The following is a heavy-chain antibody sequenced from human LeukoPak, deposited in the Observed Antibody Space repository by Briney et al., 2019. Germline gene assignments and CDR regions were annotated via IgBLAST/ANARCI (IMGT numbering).Heavy chain of an antibody. CDR2: ISGSGGST. J-gene: IGHJ4*02. V-gene: IGHV3-23*01. D-gene: IGHD2-2*02. CDR1: GFTFSSYA. CDR3: AKDHEYQLLYPYYFDY. Sequence: GGSLRLSCAASGFTFSSYAMSWVRQAPGKGLEWVSAISGSGGSTYYADSVKGRFTISRDNSKNTLYLQMNSLRAEDTAVYYCAKDHEYQLLYPYYFDYWGQGTLVTVSS.